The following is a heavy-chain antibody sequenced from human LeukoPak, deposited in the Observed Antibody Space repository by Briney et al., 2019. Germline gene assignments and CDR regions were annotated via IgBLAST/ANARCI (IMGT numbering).Heavy chain of an antibody. Sequence: GGSLRLSCAASGFTFSVYGMNWVRQAPGKGLEWVSSISSSGTYIYYADSVKGRFTISRDNAKNSLYLQMNSLRAEDTSVYCCAGGATDYDIWGRGTVVTVSS. CDR1: GFTFSVYG. CDR2: ISSSGTYI. CDR3: AGGATDYDI. D-gene: IGHD4-11*01. V-gene: IGHV3-21*01. J-gene: IGHJ3*02.